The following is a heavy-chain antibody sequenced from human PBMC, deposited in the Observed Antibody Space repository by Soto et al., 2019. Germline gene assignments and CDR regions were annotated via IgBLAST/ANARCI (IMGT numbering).Heavy chain of an antibody. J-gene: IGHJ4*02. CDR1: GITFKNYA. CDR2: ISYAGSIE. D-gene: IGHD3-9*01. CDR3: ARGLRDFGWRLPFWY. V-gene: IGHV3-30-3*01. Sequence: GASLSLPCASSGITFKNYAMHWDRQAPGKGLEWVAVISYAGSIECYADSVKGRFTISRDDFKNTMFLQMGSLTVEDTAVYYCARGLRDFGWRLPFWYCGQGTLVTVSS.